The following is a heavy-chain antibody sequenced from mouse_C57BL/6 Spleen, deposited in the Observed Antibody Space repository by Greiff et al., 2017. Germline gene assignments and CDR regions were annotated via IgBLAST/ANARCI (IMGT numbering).Heavy chain of an antibody. V-gene: IGHV1-61*01. CDR3: ARDRRGYFDY. Sequence: VQLQQPGAELVRPGSSVKLSCKASGYTFTSYWMDWVKQRPGQGLEWIGNIYPSDSETHYNQKFKDKATLTVDKSSSTAYMQLSSLTSEDSAVYYCARDRRGYFDYWGQGTTLTVSS. CDR1: GYTFTSYW. CDR2: IYPSDSET. J-gene: IGHJ2*01.